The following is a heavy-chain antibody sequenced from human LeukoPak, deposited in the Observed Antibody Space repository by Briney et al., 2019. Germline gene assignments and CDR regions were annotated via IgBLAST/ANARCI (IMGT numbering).Heavy chain of an antibody. Sequence: SETLSLTCTVSGGSISSSSYYWGWIRQPPGKGLEWIGSIYYSGSTYYNPSLKSRVTISVDTSKNQFSLKLSSVTAADTAVYYCASVTGSYSWYYYYMDVWGKGTTVTISS. V-gene: IGHV4-39*01. CDR1: GGSISSSSYY. D-gene: IGHD1-26*01. J-gene: IGHJ6*03. CDR2: IYYSGST. CDR3: ASVTGSYSWYYYYMDV.